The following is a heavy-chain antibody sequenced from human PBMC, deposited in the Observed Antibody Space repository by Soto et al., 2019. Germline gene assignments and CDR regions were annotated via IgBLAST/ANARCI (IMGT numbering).Heavy chain of an antibody. CDR2: IRGSASST. CDR3: AKDHSRITIFGVVPPYGMDV. CDR1: GFTFSSYA. D-gene: IGHD3-3*01. V-gene: IGHV3-23*01. Sequence: EVQLLESGGDLVQPGGSLRLSCAASGFTFSSYAMSWVRQAPGKGLEWVSDIRGSASSTYYADSVKGRFTISRDNSKNTLYLHMNSLRAEDTAVYYCAKDHSRITIFGVVPPYGMDVWGQGTTVTVSS. J-gene: IGHJ6*02.